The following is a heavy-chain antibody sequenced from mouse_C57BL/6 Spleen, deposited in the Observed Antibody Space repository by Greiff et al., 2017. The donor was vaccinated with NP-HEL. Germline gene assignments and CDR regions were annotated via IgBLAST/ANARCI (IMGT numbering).Heavy chain of an antibody. V-gene: IGHV1-26*01. Sequence: EVQLQQSGPELVKPGASVKISCKASGYTFTDYYMNRVKQSHGKSLEWIGDINPNNGGTSYNQKFTGKATLTVDKSSSTASMELRSLTSEDSAVDYCGRVRYYGTSYWYFDVWGTGTTVTVSS. CDR2: INPNNGGT. CDR3: GRVRYYGTSYWYFDV. CDR1: GYTFTDYY. D-gene: IGHD1-1*01. J-gene: IGHJ1*03.